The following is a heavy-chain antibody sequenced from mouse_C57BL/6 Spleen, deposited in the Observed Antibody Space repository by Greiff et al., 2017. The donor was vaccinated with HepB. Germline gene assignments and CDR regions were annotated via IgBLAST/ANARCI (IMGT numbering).Heavy chain of an antibody. CDR1: GFNIKDYY. CDR3: DGDGSSRFAY. CDR2: IDPEDGET. J-gene: IGHJ3*01. D-gene: IGHD1-1*01. Sequence: EVKLMESGAELVKPGASVKLSCTASGFNIKDYYMHWVKQRTEQGLEWIGRIDPEDGETKYAPKFQGKATLAADTSSNTAYLHLSSLTSEDTAVYYCDGDGSSRFAYWGQGTLVTVSA. V-gene: IGHV14-2*01.